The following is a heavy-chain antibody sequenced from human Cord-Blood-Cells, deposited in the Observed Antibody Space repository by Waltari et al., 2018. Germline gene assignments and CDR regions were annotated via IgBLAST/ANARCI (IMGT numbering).Heavy chain of an antibody. V-gene: IGHV1-18*04. CDR1: GYTFTSYV. Sequence: QVQLVQSGAEVKKPGASVKVSCKASGYTFTSYVISWVRQAPGHGLEWMGWISAYNGNTNYAQKLQGRVTMTTDTSTSTAYMELRSLRSDDTAVYYCARVANNWNYGWCVYRAFDIWGQGTMVTVSS. J-gene: IGHJ3*02. D-gene: IGHD1-7*01. CDR3: ARVANNWNYGWCVYRAFDI. CDR2: ISAYNGNT.